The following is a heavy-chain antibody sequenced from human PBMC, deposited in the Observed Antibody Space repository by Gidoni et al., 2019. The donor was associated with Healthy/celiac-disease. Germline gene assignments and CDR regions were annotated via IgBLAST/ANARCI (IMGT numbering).Heavy chain of an antibody. V-gene: IGHV1-69*01. D-gene: IGHD3-16*02. CDR2: IIPIFGTA. Sequence: QVQLVQSGAEVKKPGSSVKVSCTASGGTFSSYAISWVRQAPGQGLEWMGGIIPIFGTANYAQKFQGRVTITADESTSTAYMELSSLRSEDTAVYYCARDRSLFSDSPAWFDPWGQGTLVTVSS. CDR1: GGTFSSYA. J-gene: IGHJ5*02. CDR3: ARDRSLFSDSPAWFDP.